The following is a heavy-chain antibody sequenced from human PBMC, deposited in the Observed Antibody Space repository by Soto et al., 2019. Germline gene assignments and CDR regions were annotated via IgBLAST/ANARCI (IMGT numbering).Heavy chain of an antibody. CDR1: GFTFSSYA. CDR3: AKAPAAAGTSSWFDP. CDR2: ISGSGGIT. V-gene: IGHV3-23*01. Sequence: PGGSLRLSCAASGFTFSSYAMSWVRQAPGKGLEWVSLISGSGGITYYADSVKGRFTISRDNSKNTLYLQMNSLRAEDTAVYYCAKAPAAAGTSSWFDPWGQGTLVTVSS. D-gene: IGHD6-13*01. J-gene: IGHJ5*02.